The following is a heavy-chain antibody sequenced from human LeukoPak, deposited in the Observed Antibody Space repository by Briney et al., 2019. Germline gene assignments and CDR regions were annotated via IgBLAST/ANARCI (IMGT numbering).Heavy chain of an antibody. V-gene: IGHV5-51*01. CDR2: IYPGDSDT. CDR3: ARQPRSGYCSSTSCFLWYFDL. D-gene: IGHD2-2*01. CDR1: GSSFTSYW. J-gene: IGHJ2*01. Sequence: GASLKISCKGSGSSFTSYWIGWVRQVPGKGLEWMGIIYPGDSDTRYSPSFQGQVTISADKSISTAYLQWSSLKASDTAMYYCARQPRSGYCSSTSCFLWYFDLWGRGTLVTVSS.